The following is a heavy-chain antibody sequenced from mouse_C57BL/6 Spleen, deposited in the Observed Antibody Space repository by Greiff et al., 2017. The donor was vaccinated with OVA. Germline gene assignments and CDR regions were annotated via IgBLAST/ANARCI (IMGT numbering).Heavy chain of an antibody. J-gene: IGHJ2*01. V-gene: IGHV1-52*01. CDR1: GYTFTSYW. CDR3: ARSGIHSNYVDY. Sequence: QVQLQQPGAELVRPGSSVKLSCKASGYTFTSYWMHWVKQRPIQGLEWIGNIDPSDSETHYNQKFKDKATLTVDKSSSTAYMQLSSLTSEDSAVYDCARSGIHSNYVDYWGKGTTLTVSS. CDR2: IDPSDSET. D-gene: IGHD2-5*01.